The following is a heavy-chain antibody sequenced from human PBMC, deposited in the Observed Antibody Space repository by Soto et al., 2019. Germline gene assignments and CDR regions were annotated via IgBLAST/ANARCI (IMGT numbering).Heavy chain of an antibody. CDR1: GGSFSGYY. D-gene: IGHD2-8*01. CDR2: INHSGST. J-gene: IGHJ4*02. V-gene: IGHV4-34*01. CDR3: ARGDIVLMVYAFDY. Sequence: QVQLQQWGAGLLKPSETLSLTCAVYGGSFSGYYWSWIRQPPGKGLEWIGEINHSGSTNYNPSLKSRVTISVDTSKNQFSLKLSSVTAADTAVYYCARGDIVLMVYAFDYWGQGTLVTVSS.